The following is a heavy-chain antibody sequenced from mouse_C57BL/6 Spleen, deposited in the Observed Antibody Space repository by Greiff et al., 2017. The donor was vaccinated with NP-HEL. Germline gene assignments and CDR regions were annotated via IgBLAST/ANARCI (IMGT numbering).Heavy chain of an antibody. CDR3: ATYYGSSYDYAMDY. CDR2: INPSSGYT. CDR1: GYTFTSYW. J-gene: IGHJ4*01. Sequence: QVQLKESGAELAKPGASVKLSCKASGYTFTSYWMHWVKQRPGQGLEWIGYINPSSGYTKYNQKFKDKATLTADKSSSTAYMQLSSLTYEDTAVYYCATYYGSSYDYAMDYWGQGTSVTVSS. V-gene: IGHV1-7*01. D-gene: IGHD1-1*01.